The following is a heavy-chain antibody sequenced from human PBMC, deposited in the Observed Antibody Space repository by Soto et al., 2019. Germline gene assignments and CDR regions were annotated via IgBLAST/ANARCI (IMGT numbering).Heavy chain of an antibody. CDR3: ARDFGYSQDYYYYYGMDV. CDR2: ISAYNGNT. V-gene: IGHV1-18*01. D-gene: IGHD6-13*01. Sequence: ASVKVSCKASGYTFTSYCISWVRQAPGQGLEWMGWISAYNGNTNYAQKLQGRVTMTTDTSTSTAYMELRSLRSDDTAVYYCARDFGYSQDYYYYYGMDVWGQGTTVTVSS. CDR1: GYTFTSYC. J-gene: IGHJ6*02.